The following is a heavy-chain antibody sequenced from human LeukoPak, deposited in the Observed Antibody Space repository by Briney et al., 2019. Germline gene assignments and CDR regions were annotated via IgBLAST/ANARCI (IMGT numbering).Heavy chain of an antibody. CDR2: ISWNSGNI. V-gene: IGHV3-9*01. CDR1: GFIFDDYA. Sequence: GGSLRLSCAASGFIFDDYAMHWVRQAPGKGLEWVSGISWNSGNIGYADSVKGRFTISRDNAKNSLYLQMNSLRADDTALYYCAKDTRGYSYGSYFDYWGQGTLVTVSS. CDR3: AKDTRGYSYGSYFDY. D-gene: IGHD5-18*01. J-gene: IGHJ4*02.